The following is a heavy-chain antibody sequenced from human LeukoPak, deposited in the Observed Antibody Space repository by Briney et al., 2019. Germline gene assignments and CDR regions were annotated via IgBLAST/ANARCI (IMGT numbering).Heavy chain of an antibody. D-gene: IGHD3-10*02. CDR3: AKELDTMFFDY. Sequence: GRSLRLSCATSGFNFDRYTIHWVRQAPGKGLEWVSLAGWAGGTTFYSDSVRGRFTISRDSGRKSVYLQMNSLTTDDTAFYFCAKELDTMFFDYWGQGALVTVSS. CDR2: AGWAGGTT. J-gene: IGHJ4*02. V-gene: IGHV3-43*01. CDR1: GFNFDRYT.